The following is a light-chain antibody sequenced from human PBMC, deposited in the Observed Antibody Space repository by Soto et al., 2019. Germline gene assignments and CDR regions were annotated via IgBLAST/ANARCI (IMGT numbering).Light chain of an antibody. CDR3: SSYAGSSIPVA. J-gene: IGLJ2*01. Sequence: QSALTQPPSASGSPGQSVTISCTGASSDVGGYNFVSWYQHHPGKAPRLMIYDVTQRPSGVPDRFSGSKSGNTASLTVSGLQVDDKAYYYCSSYAGSSIPVAFGGGTKLTVL. CDR1: SSDVGGYNF. CDR2: DVT. V-gene: IGLV2-8*01.